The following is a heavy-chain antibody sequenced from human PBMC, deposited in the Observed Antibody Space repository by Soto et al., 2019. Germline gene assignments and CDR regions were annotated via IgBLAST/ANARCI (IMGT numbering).Heavy chain of an antibody. CDR1: GFPSSTYGFSTYA. Sequence: EVQLLQSGGGLVQPGGSLRLSCMASGFPSSTYGFSTYAMTWVRQPPGKGLEWVSVITGSGSHSYYADSVKGRFTISRDNSRNTRFLQMDSLRADDTAVYFCAKGTSSEFLLSFDYWGHGTLVNVS. J-gene: IGHJ4*01. D-gene: IGHD3-10*01. CDR3: AKGTSSEFLLSFDY. V-gene: IGHV3-23*01. CDR2: ITGSGSHS.